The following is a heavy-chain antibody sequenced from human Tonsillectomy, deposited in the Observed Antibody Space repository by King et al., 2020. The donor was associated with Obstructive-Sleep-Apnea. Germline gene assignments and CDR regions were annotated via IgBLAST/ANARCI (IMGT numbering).Heavy chain of an antibody. CDR2: ITYNDDTT. Sequence: VQLVESGGDIVQPGGSLRLSCVGSGFTLPSYPMSWVRQAPGKGLEWFSTITYNDDTTYYTHSVKGRFTVSRDKSKNTVYLQMHSLRPEDTALYYCAKGQGLAVYSWKFDSWGQGTLVTVSS. J-gene: IGHJ4*02. D-gene: IGHD3-3*01. V-gene: IGHV3-23*04. CDR1: GFTLPSYP. CDR3: AKGQGLAVYSWKFDS.